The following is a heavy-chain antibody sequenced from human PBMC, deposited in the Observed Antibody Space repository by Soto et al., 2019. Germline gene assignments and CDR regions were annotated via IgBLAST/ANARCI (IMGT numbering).Heavy chain of an antibody. CDR3: AREAAGTFDY. CDR1: GFTVSSHY. J-gene: IGHJ4*02. CDR2: IYTGGSP. Sequence: EVQLVESGGGLIQPGGSLRLSCAASGFTVSSHYMSWVHQAPGKGLEWVSVIYTGGSPYYADSVKGRFTISRDNSKNTLYLQMNRLRAEDTAVYYCAREAAGTFDYWGQGILVTVSS. D-gene: IGHD6-13*01. V-gene: IGHV3-53*01.